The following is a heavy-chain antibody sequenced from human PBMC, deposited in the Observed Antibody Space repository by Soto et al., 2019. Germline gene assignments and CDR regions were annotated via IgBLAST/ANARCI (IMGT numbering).Heavy chain of an antibody. Sequence: GGSLRLSCAASGFTFSSYGMHWVRQAPGKGLEWVAVISYDGSNKYYADSVKGRFTIFRDNSKNTLYLQMNSLRAEDTAVYYCAKAEERGYYDSSGYPEYFQHWGQGTLVTVSS. CDR3: AKAEERGYYDSSGYPEYFQH. CDR1: GFTFSSYG. CDR2: ISYDGSNK. D-gene: IGHD3-22*01. J-gene: IGHJ1*01. V-gene: IGHV3-30*18.